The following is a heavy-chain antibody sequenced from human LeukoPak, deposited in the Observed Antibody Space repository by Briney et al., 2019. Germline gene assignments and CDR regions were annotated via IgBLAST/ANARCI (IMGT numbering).Heavy chain of an antibody. J-gene: IGHJ6*02. V-gene: IGHV4-59*12. CDR3: ARDRAGYCSSTSCYVYGMDV. CDR2: IYYSGST. CDR1: GGSISSYY. D-gene: IGHD2-2*01. Sequence: SETLSLTCTVSGGSISSYYWSWIRQPPGKGLEWIGYIYYSGSTYYNPSLKSRVTISVDTSKNQFSLKQSSVTAADTAVYYCARDRAGYCSSTSCYVYGMDVWGQGTTVTVSS.